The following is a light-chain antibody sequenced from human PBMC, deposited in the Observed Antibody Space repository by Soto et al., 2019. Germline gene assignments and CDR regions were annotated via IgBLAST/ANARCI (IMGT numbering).Light chain of an antibody. CDR2: AAS. CDR1: QSISTY. J-gene: IGKJ1*01. CDR3: QQSYNVPRT. V-gene: IGKV1-39*01. Sequence: DIQMTQSPSSLSASVGDRVTITCRASQSISTYLNWYQQKPQKPPKLLIYAASRLQTGVPSRFSGSGSGTDFTLTISGLKPEDFATYFCQQSYNVPRTFGQGTRVEIK.